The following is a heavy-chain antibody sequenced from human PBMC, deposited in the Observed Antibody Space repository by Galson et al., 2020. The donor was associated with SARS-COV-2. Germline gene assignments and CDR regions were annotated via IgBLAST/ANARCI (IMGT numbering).Heavy chain of an antibody. J-gene: IGHJ6*02. CDR1: GFTFSDYY. CDR3: ARDWYGLDV. Sequence: GGSLRLSCETSGFTFSDYYMDWVRQAPGKGLEWVGRTRNKAKSYTTEYAASVKSRFTISRDESKNSLYLQMNSLKTEDTAVYYCARDWYGLDVWGQGTTVTVSS. V-gene: IGHV3-72*01. CDR2: TRNKAKSYTT.